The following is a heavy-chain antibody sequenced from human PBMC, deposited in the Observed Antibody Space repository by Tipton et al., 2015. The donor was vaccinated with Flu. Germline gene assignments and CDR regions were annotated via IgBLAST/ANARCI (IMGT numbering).Heavy chain of an antibody. D-gene: IGHD2/OR15-2a*01. CDR1: GGSISSSSYY. CDR2: IYYSGST. CDR3: ARSGDFYLNWFGP. J-gene: IGHJ5*02. Sequence: TLSLTCTVSGGSISSSSYYWGWIRQPPGKGLEWIGSIYYSGSTYYNPSLKSRVTISVDTSKNQFSLKLSSVTAADTAVYYCARSGDFYLNWFGPWGQGTLVTVSS. V-gene: IGHV4-39*07.